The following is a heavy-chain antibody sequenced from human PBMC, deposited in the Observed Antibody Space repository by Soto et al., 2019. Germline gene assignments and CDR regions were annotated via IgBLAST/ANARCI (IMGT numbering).Heavy chain of an antibody. V-gene: IGHV4-30-2*05. D-gene: IGHD3-22*01. CDR2: ISHSGTT. J-gene: IGHJ4*01. Sequence: SETLSLTCVVSAGSVSSGGYSWSWIRQPPGKGLEWIGDISHSGTTYYSLSLKSRVTISIDTSKNQFSLKLSSVTAADTARYYCVRTKYYYDSSGYWPLFGYWGQGSLVNVSS. CDR1: AGSVSSGGYS. CDR3: VRTKYYYDSSGYWPLFGY.